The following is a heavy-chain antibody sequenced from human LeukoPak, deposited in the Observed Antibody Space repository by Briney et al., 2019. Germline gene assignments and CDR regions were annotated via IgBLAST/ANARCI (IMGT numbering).Heavy chain of an antibody. J-gene: IGHJ6*04. Sequence: GGSLRLSCAASGFTFSSYEMNWVRQAPGKGLAWVSYISSSGSTIYYADSVKGRFTISRDNAKNPLYLQMNSLRAEDTAVYYCAELGITMIGGVWGKGTTVTISS. CDR3: AELGITMIGGV. D-gene: IGHD3-10*02. V-gene: IGHV3-48*03. CDR2: ISSSGSTI. CDR1: GFTFSSYE.